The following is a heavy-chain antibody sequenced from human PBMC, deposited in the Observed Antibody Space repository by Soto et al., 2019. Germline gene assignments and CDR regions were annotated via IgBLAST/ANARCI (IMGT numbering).Heavy chain of an antibody. Sequence: PSGTLSLTCTVSGGSIRSYFWSRIRQPPGKGLEWIGYIYYSGSTNYNPSLKSRVTISVDTSKNQFSLKLSSVTAADTAVYYCARVWGGAFDFWGQGTMVTVSS. CDR2: IYYSGST. CDR1: GGSIRSYF. V-gene: IGHV4-59*07. D-gene: IGHD3-10*01. CDR3: ARVWGGAFDF. J-gene: IGHJ3*01.